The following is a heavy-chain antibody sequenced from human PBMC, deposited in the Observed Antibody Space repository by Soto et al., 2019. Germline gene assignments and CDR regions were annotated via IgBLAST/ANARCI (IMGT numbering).Heavy chain of an antibody. D-gene: IGHD3-22*01. CDR3: AKSLYYYDSSPLDH. J-gene: IGHJ4*02. Sequence: SLRLSCAAAGFDFEDYAMHWVRQVPGKGLEWVSLTNSDGTDSYYVDSVKGRFTISRDNAKTTLYLQMDRLRPEDTALYFCAKSLYYYDSSPLDHWGQGTLVTVSS. CDR1: GFDFEDYA. V-gene: IGHV3-43D*04. CDR2: TNSDGTDS.